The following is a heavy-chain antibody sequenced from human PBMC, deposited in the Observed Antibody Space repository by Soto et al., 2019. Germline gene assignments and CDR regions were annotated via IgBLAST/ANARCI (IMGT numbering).Heavy chain of an antibody. Sequence: GSLRLGGVGSGFTVRDYGMAWVRQAPGKGLEWISTISGDASNTHYTDSVQGRFSISRDNSKNTLNLVMNRLRVEDTAIYYCAQDVGIVMFSAWSQGTLVTVSS. CDR3: AQDVGIVMFSA. CDR1: GFTVRDYG. V-gene: IGHV3-23*01. CDR2: ISGDASNT. D-gene: IGHD2-21*01. J-gene: IGHJ5*02.